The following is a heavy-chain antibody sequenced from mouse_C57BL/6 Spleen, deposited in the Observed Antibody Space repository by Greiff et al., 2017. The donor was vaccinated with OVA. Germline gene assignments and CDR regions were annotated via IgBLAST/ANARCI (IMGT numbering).Heavy chain of an antibody. D-gene: IGHD3-2*02. V-gene: IGHV1-80*01. CDR1: GYAFSSYW. Sequence: VQLQQSGAELVKPGASVKISCKASGYAFSSYWMNGVKHRPGKGLEWIGQIYPGDGDTNYNGKFKGKATLTADKSSSTAYMQLSSLTSEDSAVYFCARASSGYEDWGQGTTLTVSS. J-gene: IGHJ2*01. CDR2: IYPGDGDT. CDR3: ARASSGYED.